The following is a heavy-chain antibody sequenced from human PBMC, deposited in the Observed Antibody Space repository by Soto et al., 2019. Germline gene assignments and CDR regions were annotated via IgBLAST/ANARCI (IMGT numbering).Heavy chain of an antibody. V-gene: IGHV3-23*01. D-gene: IGHD2-21*01. Sequence: EVQVLESGGGLVQPGGSLRLSCAASGFTFSSYAMSWVRQAPGKGLEWVSTITGSGGSTYYADSVKGRFTISRDNSKNTLFLQMNTLSAEDTAVYYCAKVSGDYARGYFDFWGQGTLVTVSS. CDR3: AKVSGDYARGYFDF. CDR1: GFTFSSYA. J-gene: IGHJ4*02. CDR2: ITGSGGST.